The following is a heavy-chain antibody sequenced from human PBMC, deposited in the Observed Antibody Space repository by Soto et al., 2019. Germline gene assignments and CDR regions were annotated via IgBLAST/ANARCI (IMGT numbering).Heavy chain of an antibody. CDR3: ARSDSSPDV. Sequence: GGSLRLSCAASGFTFSTYSMNWVRQTPGKGLEWVSYISSSSSMIYYADSVKGRFTISRDNAANSLYLQMNSLRDEDTAVYYCARSDSSPDVWGQGTTVTVSS. CDR1: GFTFSTYS. D-gene: IGHD6-19*01. V-gene: IGHV3-48*02. CDR2: ISSSSSMI. J-gene: IGHJ6*02.